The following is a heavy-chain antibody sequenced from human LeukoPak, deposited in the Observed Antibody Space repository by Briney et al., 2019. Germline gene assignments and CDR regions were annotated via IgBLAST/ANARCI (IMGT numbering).Heavy chain of an antibody. V-gene: IGHV4-4*07. Sequence: PSETLSLTCTVSGGSISSYYWGWIRQPAGKGLEWIGRIYTSGSTNYNPSLKSRVTMSVDTSKNQFSLKLSSVTAADTAVYYCARYHNWNDVLFFDYWGQGTLVTVSS. CDR1: GGSISSYY. D-gene: IGHD1-20*01. CDR2: IYTSGST. J-gene: IGHJ4*02. CDR3: ARYHNWNDVLFFDY.